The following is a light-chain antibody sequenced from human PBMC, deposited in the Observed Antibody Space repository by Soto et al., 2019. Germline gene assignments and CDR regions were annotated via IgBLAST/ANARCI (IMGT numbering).Light chain of an antibody. CDR2: EVS. CDR3: SSYTTTNTYV. V-gene: IGLV2-14*01. J-gene: IGLJ1*01. Sequence: QSVLTQPASVTGSPGQSITISITGTSSDVGGYNYVSWNQQHPGKAPKLIIYEVSNRPSGVSNRFSGSKSGDTASLTISGLHSEDEADYYCSSYTTTNTYVFGTGTKVTVL. CDR1: SSDVGGYNY.